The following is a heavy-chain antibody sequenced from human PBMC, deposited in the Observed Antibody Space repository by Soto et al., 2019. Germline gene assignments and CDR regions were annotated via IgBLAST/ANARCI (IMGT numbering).Heavy chain of an antibody. CDR1: GFTFSSYA. V-gene: IGHV3-23*01. Sequence: GGSLRLSCAASGFTFSSYAMSWVRQAPGKGLEWVSAISGSGGSTYYADSVKGRFTISRDNSKNTLYLQMNSLRAEDTAVYYCAKDLELSDWLGRGHGMDVWGQGTTVTVSS. CDR3: AKDLELSDWLGRGHGMDV. J-gene: IGHJ6*02. CDR2: ISGSGGST. D-gene: IGHD3-9*01.